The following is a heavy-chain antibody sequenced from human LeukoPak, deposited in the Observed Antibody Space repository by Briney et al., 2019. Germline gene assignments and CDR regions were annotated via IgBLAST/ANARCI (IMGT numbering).Heavy chain of an antibody. J-gene: IGHJ4*02. CDR2: IYYSGST. D-gene: IGHD6-13*01. CDR3: ARQPSSWFTSFDS. CDR1: GGSLSSYF. Sequence: SETLSLTCTVSGGSLSSYFWSWIRQPPGKGLGWIAYIYYSGSTNYNPSLKSRVTISVDTSKNQFSLKLSSVTAADTAVYYCARQPSSWFTSFDSWGQGTLVTVSS. V-gene: IGHV4-59*01.